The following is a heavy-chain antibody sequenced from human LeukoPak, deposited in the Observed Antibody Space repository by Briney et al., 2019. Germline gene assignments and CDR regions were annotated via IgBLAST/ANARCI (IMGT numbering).Heavy chain of an antibody. D-gene: IGHD2-15*01. CDR3: ARDFCSGGSCYPDAFDI. J-gene: IGHJ3*02. CDR1: GFTFSSYG. Sequence: GSLRLSCAASGFTFSSYGMHWVRQAPGKGLEWVAVIWYDGTNTYYADSVKGRFTISRDNSKNTLYLQMNSLRAEDTAVYYCARDFCSGGSCYPDAFDIWGQGTMVTVSS. V-gene: IGHV3-33*01. CDR2: IWYDGTNT.